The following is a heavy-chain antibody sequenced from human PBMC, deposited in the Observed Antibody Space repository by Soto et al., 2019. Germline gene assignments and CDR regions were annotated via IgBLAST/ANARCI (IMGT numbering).Heavy chain of an antibody. Sequence: GSLRFSCNASGFTVSSTYMSWVRQAPGMGLEWVAVIESGGSTHYADSVKGRFTISRDIPKNMIYLQLHISRAEDTAVYYCAKDLGPRGCRNHYFYGLDVWGQGTTDTVSS. CDR3: AKDLGPRGCRNHYFYGLDV. J-gene: IGHJ6*02. CDR2: IESGGST. V-gene: IGHV3-53*01. CDR1: GFTVSSTY. D-gene: IGHD6-19*01.